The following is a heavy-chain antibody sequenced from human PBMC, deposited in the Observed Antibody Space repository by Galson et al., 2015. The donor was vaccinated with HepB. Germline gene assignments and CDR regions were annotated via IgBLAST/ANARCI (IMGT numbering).Heavy chain of an antibody. D-gene: IGHD1-14*01. Sequence: SVKVSCKASGGTFSHTAISWVRQAPAQGLEWLGGIIPIVDKPFIAQKFRGRLTITADASTHTVYMELDSLRSEDTAVYFCARDRSTSEPYDAFDVWGQGTMLTVSS. CDR3: ARDRSTSEPYDAFDV. J-gene: IGHJ3*01. CDR2: IIPIVDKP. V-gene: IGHV1-69*13. CDR1: GGTFSHTA.